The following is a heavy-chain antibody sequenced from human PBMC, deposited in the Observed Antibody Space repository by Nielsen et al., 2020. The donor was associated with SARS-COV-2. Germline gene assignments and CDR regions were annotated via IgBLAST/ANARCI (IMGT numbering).Heavy chain of an antibody. V-gene: IGHV3-13*01. D-gene: IGHD4-23*01. CDR2: IGTAGDT. CDR3: AKDQNGPTRWYLPESTLDFDY. Sequence: GGSLRLSCAASGFTFSSYDMHWVRQATGKGLEWVSAIGTAGDTYYPGSVKGRFTISRENAKNSLYLQMNSLRAEDTAVYYCAKDQNGPTRWYLPESTLDFDYWGQGTLVTVSS. J-gene: IGHJ4*02. CDR1: GFTFSSYD.